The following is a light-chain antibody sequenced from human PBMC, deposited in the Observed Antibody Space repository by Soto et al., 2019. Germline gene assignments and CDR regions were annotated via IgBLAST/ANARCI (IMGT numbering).Light chain of an antibody. CDR3: QQSNSFPLT. V-gene: IGKV1D-12*01. CDR1: QDINTW. CDR2: ATS. Sequence: DIQMTQSPSSVSASVGDRVTITCRASQDINTWLAWFQQKPGKAPDLLIYATSTLQGGVPSRFSGTGSGTDFTLTISSLQPEDSATYYCQQSNSFPLTFGGGTKLEIK. J-gene: IGKJ4*01.